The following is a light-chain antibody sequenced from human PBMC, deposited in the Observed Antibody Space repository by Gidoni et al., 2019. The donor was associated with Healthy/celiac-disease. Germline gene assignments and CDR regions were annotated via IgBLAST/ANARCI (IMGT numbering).Light chain of an antibody. CDR3: QQYKNWPPWT. Sequence: EIVMTQSTATLSVSPGERATHSCRASQSVSSNLAWYQQNPGQAPRLLIYGASTRATGIPARFSGSGSGTEFTLTISSLQSEDFAVFYCQQYKNWPPWTFGQGTKVEIK. CDR2: GAS. CDR1: QSVSSN. J-gene: IGKJ1*01. V-gene: IGKV3-15*01.